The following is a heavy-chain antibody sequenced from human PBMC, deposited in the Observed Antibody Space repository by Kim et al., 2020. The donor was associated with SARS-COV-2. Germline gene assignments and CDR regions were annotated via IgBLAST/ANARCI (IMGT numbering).Heavy chain of an antibody. CDR2: IGTAGDT. J-gene: IGHJ3*02. CDR3: ATSRDPYGGHAFDI. D-gene: IGHD4-17*01. Sequence: GGSLRLSCAASGFTFSSYDMHWVREATGKGLEWVSAIGTAGDTYYPGSVKGRFTISRENAKNSLYLQMNSLRAGDTAVYYCATSRDPYGGHAFDIWGQGTMVPVSA. V-gene: IGHV3-13*04. CDR1: GFTFSSYD.